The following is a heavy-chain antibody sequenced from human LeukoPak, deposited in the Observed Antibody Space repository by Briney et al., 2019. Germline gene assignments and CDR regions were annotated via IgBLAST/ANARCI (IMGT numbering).Heavy chain of an antibody. J-gene: IGHJ4*02. CDR3: AKARGEDDYGDYGGLFDY. CDR2: IRYDGSNK. CDR1: GFTFSSYS. D-gene: IGHD4-17*01. V-gene: IGHV3-30*02. Sequence: GGSLRLSCAASGFTFSSYSMNWVRQAPGKGLEWVAFIRYDGSNKYYADSVKGRFTISRDNSKNTLYLQMNSLRAEDTAVYYCAKARGEDDYGDYGGLFDYWGQGTLVTVSS.